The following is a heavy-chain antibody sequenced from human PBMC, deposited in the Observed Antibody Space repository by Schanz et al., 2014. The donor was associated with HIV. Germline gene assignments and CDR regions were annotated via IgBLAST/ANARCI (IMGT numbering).Heavy chain of an antibody. V-gene: IGHV3-53*02. CDR3: ANTEFPYSSSSDYYYGMDV. CDR1: GFIVSSNY. Sequence: EVQLVETGGGLIQPGGSLRLSCAASGFIVSSNYMSWVRQAPGKGLEWVSVLYTGDSTYYTDSVKGRFTISRDNSRKTLYLQMNSLRVEDTAVYYCANTEFPYSSSSDYYYGMDVWGQGTTVTVSS. D-gene: IGHD6-6*01. J-gene: IGHJ6*02. CDR2: LYTGDST.